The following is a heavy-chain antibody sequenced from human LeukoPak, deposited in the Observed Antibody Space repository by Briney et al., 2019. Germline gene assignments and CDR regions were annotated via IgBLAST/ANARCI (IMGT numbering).Heavy chain of an antibody. D-gene: IGHD1/OR15-1a*01. V-gene: IGHV3-33*01. CDR1: GFTFSSYG. CDR2: IWYDGSNK. Sequence: PGRSLRLSCAASGFTFSSYGMHWVRQAPGKGLEWVAVIWYDGSNKYYADSVKGRFTISRDNSKNTLYLQMNSLRAEDTAEYYCARAMWREQANDYWGQGTLVTVSS. J-gene: IGHJ4*02. CDR3: ARAMWREQANDY.